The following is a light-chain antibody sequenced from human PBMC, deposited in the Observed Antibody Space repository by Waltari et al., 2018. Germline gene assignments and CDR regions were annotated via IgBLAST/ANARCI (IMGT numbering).Light chain of an antibody. CDR2: WAS. CDR1: QSVLHCSNNKNY. CDR3: QQYYSSPRT. J-gene: IGKJ1*01. Sequence: DIVMTQSPDSLAVSLGERAAINCKSRQSVLHCSNNKNYLAWFQQKPGQPPKLLIYWASTRESGIPDRFSGSGSGTDFTLTISSLQAEDVAVYYCQQYYSSPRTFGQGTKVEIK. V-gene: IGKV4-1*01.